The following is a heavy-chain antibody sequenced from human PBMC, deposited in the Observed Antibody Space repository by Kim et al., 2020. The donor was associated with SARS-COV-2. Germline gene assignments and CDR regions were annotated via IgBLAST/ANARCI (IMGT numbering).Heavy chain of an antibody. Sequence: SETLSLTCAVYGGSFSGYYWSWIRQPPGKGLEWIGEINHSGSTNYNPSLKSRVTISVDTSKNQFSLKLSSVTAADTAVYYCASGPQQLVRSRRGTFDYWGQGTLVTVSS. V-gene: IGHV4-34*01. CDR1: GGSFSGYY. J-gene: IGHJ4*02. CDR2: INHSGST. CDR3: ASGPQQLVRSRRGTFDY. D-gene: IGHD6-13*01.